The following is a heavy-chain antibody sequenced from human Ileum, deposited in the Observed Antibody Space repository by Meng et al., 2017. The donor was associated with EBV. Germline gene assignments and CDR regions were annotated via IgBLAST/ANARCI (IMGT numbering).Heavy chain of an antibody. CDR3: VRTLERGDY. CDR2: MNPKTGTA. V-gene: IGHV1-8*01. J-gene: IGHJ4*02. D-gene: IGHD5-24*01. Sequence: QVQLVQAGSKFKMPAVSVKVSCKAHGYTSTIYDISWVRQATGHGLEVMGWMNPKTGTAHYAQKFQGRVSLTRDTSITTAYMELSSLTSEDTAVYYCVRTLERGDYWGQGTLVTVSS. CDR1: GYTSTIYD.